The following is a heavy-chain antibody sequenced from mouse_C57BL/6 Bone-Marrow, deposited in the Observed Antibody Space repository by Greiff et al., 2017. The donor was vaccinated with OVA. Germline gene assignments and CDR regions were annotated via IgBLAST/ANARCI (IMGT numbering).Heavy chain of an antibody. V-gene: IGHV7-1*01. CDR1: GFTFSDFY. J-gene: IGHJ1*03. CDR3: ARDAAYYSPRRYWYFDV. Sequence: EVKLMESGGGLVQSGRSLRLSCATSGFTFSDFYLEWVRQAPGKGLVWIAASSNKANDYTTEYSASVKGRFIVSRDTSQSILYLQMKALRAEDTAIYYCARDAAYYSPRRYWYFDVWGTGTTVTVSS. CDR2: SSNKANDYTT. D-gene: IGHD2-12*01.